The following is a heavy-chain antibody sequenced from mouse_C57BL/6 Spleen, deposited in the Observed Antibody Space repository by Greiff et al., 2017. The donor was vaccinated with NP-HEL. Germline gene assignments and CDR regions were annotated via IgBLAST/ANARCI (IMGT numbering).Heavy chain of an antibody. Sequence: QVQLQQPGAELVKPGASVKLSCKASGYTFTSYWMHWVKQRPGQGLEWIGMIHPNSGSTNYNEKFKSKATLTVDKSSSTAYMQLSSLTSEDSAVYYCAILYYYGSSYDAMDYWGQGTSVTVSS. D-gene: IGHD1-1*01. CDR2: IHPNSGST. J-gene: IGHJ4*01. CDR1: GYTFTSYW. CDR3: AILYYYGSSYDAMDY. V-gene: IGHV1-64*01.